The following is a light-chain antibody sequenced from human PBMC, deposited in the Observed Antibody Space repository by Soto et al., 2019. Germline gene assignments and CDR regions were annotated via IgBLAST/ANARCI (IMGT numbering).Light chain of an antibody. CDR1: QTINNW. V-gene: IGKV1-12*01. Sequence: DIQMTQTPSSVSASVGDRVTMTCRASQTINNWLAWYQQKPGKAPKALILTTSSLQSGVPSRFSRSGSGTDFTLTISSLQPEDFATDFCQQANSFPLTFGQGTKVEI. J-gene: IGKJ2*01. CDR3: QQANSFPLT. CDR2: TTS.